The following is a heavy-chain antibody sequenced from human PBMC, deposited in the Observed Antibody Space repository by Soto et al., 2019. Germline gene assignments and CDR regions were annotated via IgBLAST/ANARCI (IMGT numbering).Heavy chain of an antibody. CDR3: AEDLLAVAGSSH. CDR2: ISYDGSNK. CDR1: GFTFSSYG. V-gene: IGHV3-30*18. D-gene: IGHD6-19*01. Sequence: PGGSLRLSCAASGFTFSSYGMHWVRQAPGKGLEWVAVISYDGSNKYYADSVKGRFTISRDNSKNTLYLQMNSLRAEDTAVYYCAEDLLAVAGSSHWGQGTLVTVSS. J-gene: IGHJ4*02.